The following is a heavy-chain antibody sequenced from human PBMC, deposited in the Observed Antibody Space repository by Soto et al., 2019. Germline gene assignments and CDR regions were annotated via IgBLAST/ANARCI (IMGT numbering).Heavy chain of an antibody. J-gene: IGHJ5*02. CDR1: GGSISSYY. Sequence: SETLSLTCTVSGGSISSYYWSWIRQPPGKGLEWIGYIYYSGSTNYNPSLKSRVTISVDTSKNQFSLKLSSVTAADTAVYYCARMTTVTFNWFDPWGQGNLVTVSS. CDR3: ARMTTVTFNWFDP. D-gene: IGHD4-17*01. CDR2: IYYSGST. V-gene: IGHV4-59*01.